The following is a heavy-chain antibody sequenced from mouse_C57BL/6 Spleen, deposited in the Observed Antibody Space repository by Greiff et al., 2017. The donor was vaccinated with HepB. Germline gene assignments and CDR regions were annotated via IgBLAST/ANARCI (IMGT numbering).Heavy chain of an antibody. CDR1: GYSITSGYY. D-gene: IGHD2-1*01. V-gene: IGHV3-6*01. CDR2: IGYDGSN. J-gene: IGHJ2*01. CDR3: ASEGGNFYFDY. Sequence: EVKLQESGPGLVKPSQSLSLTCSVTGYSITSGYYWNWIRQFPGNKLEWMGYIGYDGSNNYNPSLKNRISITRDTSKNQFFLKLNSVTTEDTATYYCASEGGNFYFDYWGQGTTLTVSS.